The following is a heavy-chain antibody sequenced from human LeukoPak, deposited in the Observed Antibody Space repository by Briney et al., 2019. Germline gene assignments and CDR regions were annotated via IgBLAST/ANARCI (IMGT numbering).Heavy chain of an antibody. J-gene: IGHJ6*03. CDR2: ISSSGSTI. D-gene: IGHD3-3*01. Sequence: GGSLRLSCAASGFTFSSYAMSWVRQAPGKGLEWVSYISSSGSTIYYADSVKGRFTISRDNAKNSLYLQMNSLRAEDTAVYYCARVRYDFWSGYSYYYYMDVWGKGTTVTVSS. CDR3: ARVRYDFWSGYSYYYYMDV. CDR1: GFTFSSYA. V-gene: IGHV3-48*04.